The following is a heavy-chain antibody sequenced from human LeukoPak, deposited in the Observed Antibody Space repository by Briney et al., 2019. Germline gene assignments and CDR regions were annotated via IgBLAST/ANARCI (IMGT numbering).Heavy chain of an antibody. CDR2: ISVYNGDT. CDR1: GYTFTGYY. Sequence: ASVKVSCKASGYTFTGYYMHWVRQAPGQGLEWMGWISVYNGDTNFAQKLQGKFTMTTDTSTTTAYMELRNLRSDDTAVYYCARDHSSSSQLFDYWGQGTLVTVSS. D-gene: IGHD6-13*01. V-gene: IGHV1-18*04. CDR3: ARDHSSSSQLFDY. J-gene: IGHJ4*02.